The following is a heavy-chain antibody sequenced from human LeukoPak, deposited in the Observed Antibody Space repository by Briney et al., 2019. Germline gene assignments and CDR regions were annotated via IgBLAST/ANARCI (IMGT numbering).Heavy chain of an antibody. CDR1: GYTFTGYY. CDR3: ASNTGLYSGSGSYYNGTYYYYYMDV. J-gene: IGHJ6*03. Sequence: ASVKVSCKASGYTFTGYYMHWVRQAPGQGLEWMGWINPNSGGTNYAPKFQGRVTMTRDTSISTAYMELSRLRSDDTAVYYCASNTGLYSGSGSYYNGTYYYYYMDVWGKGTTVTISS. V-gene: IGHV1-2*02. CDR2: INPNSGGT. D-gene: IGHD3-10*01.